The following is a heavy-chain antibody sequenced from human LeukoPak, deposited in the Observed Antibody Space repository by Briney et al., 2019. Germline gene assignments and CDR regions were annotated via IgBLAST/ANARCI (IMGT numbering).Heavy chain of an antibody. CDR1: GYTFTSYD. J-gene: IGHJ4*02. D-gene: IGHD3-3*01. V-gene: IGHV1-8*01. CDR2: MNPNSGNT. Sequence: ASVKVSRKASGYTFTSYDINGVRQATGQGLEWMGWMNPNSGNTGYAQKFQGRVTMTRNTSIGTAYMELSSLRPEDTAVYYCARGREVRFFEWLSTSYYFDYWGQGTLVTVSS. CDR3: ARGREVRFFEWLSTSYYFDY.